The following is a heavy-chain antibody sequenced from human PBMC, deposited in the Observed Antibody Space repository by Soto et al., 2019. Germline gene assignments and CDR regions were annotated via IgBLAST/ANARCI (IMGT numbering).Heavy chain of an antibody. CDR2: INSDGSST. CDR1: GFTFSSYW. D-gene: IGHD3-3*01. CDR3: ARVREYYDFWSGQTTHAFDI. V-gene: IGHV3-74*01. J-gene: IGHJ3*02. Sequence: GGSLRLSCAASGFTFSSYWMHWVRQAPGKGLVWVSRINSDGSSTSYADSVKGRFTISRDNAKNTLYLQMNSLRAEDTAVYYCARVREYYDFWSGQTTHAFDIWGQGTMVTVSS.